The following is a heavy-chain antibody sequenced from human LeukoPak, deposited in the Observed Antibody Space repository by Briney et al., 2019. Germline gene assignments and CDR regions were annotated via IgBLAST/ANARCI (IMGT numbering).Heavy chain of an antibody. V-gene: IGHV3-49*04. CDR1: GLTFGDYG. Sequence: QPGRSLRLSCTASGLTFGDYGMSWVRQAPGKGLEWVGFIRSKAYSGTTEYAASVKGRFSISRDDSKNIAFLQMNSLKTEDTAVYYCSSVSSTSWYFDYWGQGTLVTVSS. D-gene: IGHD2-2*01. J-gene: IGHJ4*02. CDR3: SSVSSTSWYFDY. CDR2: IRSKAYSGTT.